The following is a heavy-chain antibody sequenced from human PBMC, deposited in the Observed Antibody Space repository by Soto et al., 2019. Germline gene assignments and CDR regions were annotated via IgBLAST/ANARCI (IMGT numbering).Heavy chain of an antibody. D-gene: IGHD6-13*01. V-gene: IGHV1-18*01. CDR1: GYTFTSYG. Sequence: GASVKVSCKASGYTFTSYGISWVRQAPGQGLEWMGWISAYNGNTNYAQKLQGRVTMTTDTSTSTAYMGLRSLRSDDTAVYYCARDEPRGYSPPLDVWGQGTTVTVSS. CDR2: ISAYNGNT. CDR3: ARDEPRGYSPPLDV. J-gene: IGHJ6*02.